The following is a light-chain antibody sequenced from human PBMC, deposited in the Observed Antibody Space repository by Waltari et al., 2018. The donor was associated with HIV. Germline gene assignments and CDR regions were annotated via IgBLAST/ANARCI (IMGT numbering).Light chain of an antibody. Sequence: QSVLTQPASVSGSPGQSITISCTGTSSDVGGYKHVSWYQQHPGKVPKLIIYDVSNRPSGVSNRFSGSKSGNTASLTISGLQAEDEADYYCSSYTSRRTVVFGGGTKLTVL. J-gene: IGLJ2*01. V-gene: IGLV2-14*03. CDR2: DVS. CDR1: SSDVGGYKH. CDR3: SSYTSRRTVV.